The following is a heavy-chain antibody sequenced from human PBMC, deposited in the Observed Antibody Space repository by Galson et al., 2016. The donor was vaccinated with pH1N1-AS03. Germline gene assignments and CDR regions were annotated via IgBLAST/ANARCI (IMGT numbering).Heavy chain of an antibody. CDR1: GFTFDAYA. CDR2: IDRNSGTI. D-gene: IGHD2-15*01. J-gene: IGHJ4*02. Sequence: SLRLSCAGSGFTFDAYAMHWVRQGPGKGLEWVSGIDRNSGTIGYPDSVKGRFTISSDNAKNSLYLEMNSLSAEDTALYYCAKSPGYCSAGSCSDQGYFDYWGQGTLVTVSS. V-gene: IGHV3-9*01. CDR3: AKSPGYCSAGSCSDQGYFDY.